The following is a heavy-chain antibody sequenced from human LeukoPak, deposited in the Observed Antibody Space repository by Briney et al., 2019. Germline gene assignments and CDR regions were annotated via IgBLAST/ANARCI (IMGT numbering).Heavy chain of an antibody. CDR2: IYPGDSDT. V-gene: IGHV5-51*01. D-gene: IGHD3-22*01. Sequence: GESLKISCKGSGYSFTSYWTGWVRQMPGKCLEWMGLIYPGDSDTRYSPSFQGQVTISADKSVSTAYLQWSSLKASDTAMYYCASYYYDSSGYLGPLHYWGQGTLVTVSS. CDR3: ASYYYDSSGYLGPLHY. CDR1: GYSFTSYW. J-gene: IGHJ4*02.